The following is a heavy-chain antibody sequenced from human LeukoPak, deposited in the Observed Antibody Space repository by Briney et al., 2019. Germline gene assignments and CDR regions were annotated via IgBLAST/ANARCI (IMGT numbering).Heavy chain of an antibody. V-gene: IGHV4-39*01. Sequence: SETLSLTCTVSGGSISSSSYYWGWIRQPPGKGLEWIGSIYYSGSTYYNPSLKSRVTISIYTSKNRFSLKLSSVTAADTAVYYCARTVKTTLTAFDYWGQGTLVTVSS. J-gene: IGHJ4*02. D-gene: IGHD5-12*01. CDR3: ARTVKTTLTAFDY. CDR2: IYYSGST. CDR1: GGSISSSSYY.